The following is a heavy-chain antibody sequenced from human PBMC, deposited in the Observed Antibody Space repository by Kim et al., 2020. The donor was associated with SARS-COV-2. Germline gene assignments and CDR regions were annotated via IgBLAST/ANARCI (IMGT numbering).Heavy chain of an antibody. J-gene: IGHJ3*02. Sequence: SVKVSCKASGGTFSSYAISWVRQAPGQGLEWMGRIIPILGIANYAQKFQGRVTITADKSTSTAYMELSSLRSEDTAVYYCARRSSGPTHVNAFDIWGQGTMVTVSS. CDR3: ARRSSGPTHVNAFDI. CDR2: IIPILGIA. D-gene: IGHD3-22*01. V-gene: IGHV1-69*04. CDR1: GGTFSSYA.